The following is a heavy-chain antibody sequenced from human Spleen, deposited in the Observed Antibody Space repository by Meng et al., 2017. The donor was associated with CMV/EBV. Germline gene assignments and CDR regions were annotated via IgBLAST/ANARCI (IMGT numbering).Heavy chain of an antibody. J-gene: IGHJ4*02. D-gene: IGHD3-22*01. CDR2: ISSSSAYI. Sequence: MYWVRQGPGKGLEWLSSISSSSAYIYHADSMKGRFTISRDNAKNSLYLQMNSLRAEDTAVYYCARDLAPQSDYYDSSGYYYLPKGFDYWGQGTLVTVSS. CDR3: ARDLAPQSDYYDSSGYYYLPKGFDY. V-gene: IGHV3-21*01.